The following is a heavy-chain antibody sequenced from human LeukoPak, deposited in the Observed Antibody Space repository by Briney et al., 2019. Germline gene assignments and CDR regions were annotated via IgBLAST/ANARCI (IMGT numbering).Heavy chain of an antibody. CDR3: ARQYAMIVVVMEDYGMDV. V-gene: IGHV1-18*01. D-gene: IGHD3-22*01. CDR1: GYTGTSYG. J-gene: IGHJ6*02. CDR2: ISAYNGNT. Sequence: ASGKVSCKAAGYTGTSYGISWGRQAPGQGREGRGWISAYNGNTNYAQKLQGRVTMTTDTSTRTAYLELRSLRSDDTAVYYCARQYAMIVVVMEDYGMDVWGQGTTVTVSS.